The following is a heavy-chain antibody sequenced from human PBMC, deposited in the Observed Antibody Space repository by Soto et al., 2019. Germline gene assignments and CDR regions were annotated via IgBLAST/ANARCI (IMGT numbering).Heavy chain of an antibody. D-gene: IGHD6-19*01. V-gene: IGHV5-51*01. J-gene: IGHJ4*02. CDR1: GYSFTSYW. CDR3: ARPVSSGWYAEPTLDY. Sequence: GESLKISCKGSGYSFTSYWIGWVRQMPGKGLEWMGIIYPGDSDTRYSPSFQGQVTISADKSISTAYLQWSSLKASDTAMYYCARPVSSGWYAEPTLDYWGQGTLVTVSS. CDR2: IYPGDSDT.